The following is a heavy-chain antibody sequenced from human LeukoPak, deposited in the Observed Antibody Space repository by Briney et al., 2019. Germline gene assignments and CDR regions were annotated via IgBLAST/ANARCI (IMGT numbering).Heavy chain of an antibody. CDR1: GYTFTGYY. J-gene: IGHJ4*02. CDR2: INPNSGGT. V-gene: IGHV1-2*06. CDR3: ARDGGGITFGGVIVRPDY. Sequence: ASVKVSCKASGYTFTGYYMHWVRQAPGQGLEWMGRINPNSGGTNYAQKFQGRVTMTRDTSISAAYMELSRLRSDDTAVYYCARDGGGITFGGVIVRPDYWSQGTLVTVSS. D-gene: IGHD3-16*02.